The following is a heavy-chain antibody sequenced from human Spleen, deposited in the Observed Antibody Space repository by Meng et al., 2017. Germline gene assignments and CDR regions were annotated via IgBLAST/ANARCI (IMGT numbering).Heavy chain of an antibody. CDR2: IIPIFGTA. Sequence: QVQLVSSGAEVKKTRSSVKFSCKASGGTFSSYAISWVRQAPGQGLEWMGGIIPIFGTANYAQKFQGRVTITADKSTSTAYMELSSLRSEDTAVYYCARDLDYGSNSYWGQGTLVTVSS. J-gene: IGHJ4*02. D-gene: IGHD4-23*01. V-gene: IGHV1-69*06. CDR3: ARDLDYGSNSY. CDR1: GGTFSSYA.